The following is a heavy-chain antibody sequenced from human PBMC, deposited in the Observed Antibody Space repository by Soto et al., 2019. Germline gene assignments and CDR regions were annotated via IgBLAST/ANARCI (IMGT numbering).Heavy chain of an antibody. CDR2: ISYDGSNK. V-gene: IGHV3-30-3*01. CDR3: ARGPQPNYYDSSGYFDY. D-gene: IGHD3-22*01. CDR1: GFTFSSYA. Sequence: GGSLRLSCAASGFTFSSYAMHWVRQAPGKGLEWVAVISYDGSNKYYADSVKGRFTISRDNSKNTLYLQMNSLRAEDTAVYYCARGPQPNYYDSSGYFDYWGQGTLVTVSS. J-gene: IGHJ4*02.